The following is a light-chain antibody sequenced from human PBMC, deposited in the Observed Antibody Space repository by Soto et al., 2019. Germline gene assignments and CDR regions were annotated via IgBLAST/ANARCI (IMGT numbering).Light chain of an antibody. J-gene: IGKJ1*01. CDR1: QGISNS. V-gene: IGKV1-27*01. Sequence: DIQLTQSPSSLSASVGDRVTITCRPSQGISNSLAWYQQQPGKVPKLLIYGSSTLQSGVPSRFSGSGSGTDFTLTVSSLQHEDFATYYCQQSYYNPTFGQGTKVDI. CDR3: QQSYYNPT. CDR2: GSS.